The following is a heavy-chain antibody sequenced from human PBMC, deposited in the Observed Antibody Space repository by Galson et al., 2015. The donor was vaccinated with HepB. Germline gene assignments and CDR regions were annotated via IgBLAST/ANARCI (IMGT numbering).Heavy chain of an antibody. CDR3: ARDSPLWELLYPFDY. Sequence: SVKVSCKASGYTFTSYGISWARQAPGQGLEWMGWISAYNGNTNYAQKLQGRVTMTTDTSTSTAYMELRSLRSDDTAVYYCARDSPLWELLYPFDYWGQGTLVTVSS. D-gene: IGHD1-26*01. J-gene: IGHJ4*02. CDR1: GYTFTSYG. CDR2: ISAYNGNT. V-gene: IGHV1-18*01.